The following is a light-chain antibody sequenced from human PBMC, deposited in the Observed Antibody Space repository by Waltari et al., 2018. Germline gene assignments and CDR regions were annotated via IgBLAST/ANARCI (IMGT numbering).Light chain of an antibody. CDR2: GAS. CDR1: QSVTRS. CDR3: QHYVSLPAT. Sequence: EIVLTQSPGTLSLSPGERATHSCRASQSVTRSLAWYQQKPGQAPRLLIYGASSRATGIPDRFSGGGSGTDFSLTISRLEPEDFAMYYCQHYVSLPATFGQGTKVEIK. V-gene: IGKV3-20*01. J-gene: IGKJ1*01.